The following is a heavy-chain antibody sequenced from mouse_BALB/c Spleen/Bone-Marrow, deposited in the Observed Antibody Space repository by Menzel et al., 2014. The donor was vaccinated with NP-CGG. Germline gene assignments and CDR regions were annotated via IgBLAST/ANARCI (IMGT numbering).Heavy chain of an antibody. V-gene: IGHV5-6-3*01. Sequence: EVQLVESGGGLVQPGGSLKLSCAASGFTFSNYGMSWVRQTPDKRLELVATINSDGGSTYYPDSVKGRFTIYRDTAKNTLYLQMSSLKSEETAMYYCVRGNYGNYVGYFDFWGQGTTLTVSS. J-gene: IGHJ2*01. CDR2: INSDGGST. CDR3: VRGNYGNYVGYFDF. CDR1: GFTFSNYG. D-gene: IGHD2-1*01.